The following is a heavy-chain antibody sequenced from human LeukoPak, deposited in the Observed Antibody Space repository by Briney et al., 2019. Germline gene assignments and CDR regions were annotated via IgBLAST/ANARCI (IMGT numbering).Heavy chain of an antibody. CDR1: GFTFSSYA. CDR3: AKEGESGYSGGFDH. CDR2: TSADDSDK. V-gene: IGHV3-30*18. J-gene: IGHJ4*02. D-gene: IGHD3-3*01. Sequence: GGSLRLSCAASGFTFSSYAMSWVRQAPGKGLEWMAFTSADDSDKYYADSVKGRFTISRDNSKNTLYLQLNSLSAEDTAMYYCAKEGESGYSGGFDHWGQGTLVTVSS.